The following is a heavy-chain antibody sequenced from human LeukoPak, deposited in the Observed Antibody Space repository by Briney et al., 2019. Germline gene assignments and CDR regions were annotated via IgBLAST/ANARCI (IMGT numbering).Heavy chain of an antibody. V-gene: IGHV3-23*01. D-gene: IGHD3-22*01. CDR3: ARNAHSFDSSGYYFHF. J-gene: IGHJ4*02. CDR1: GFTFSSYA. CDR2: ISGSGGST. Sequence: PGGSLRLSCAASGFTFSSYAMSWVRQAPGKGLEWVSAISGSGGSTYYADSVKGRFTISRDNSMNMVSLQMGSLRPEDTAVYYCARNAHSFDSSGYYFHFWGQGTLVTVSS.